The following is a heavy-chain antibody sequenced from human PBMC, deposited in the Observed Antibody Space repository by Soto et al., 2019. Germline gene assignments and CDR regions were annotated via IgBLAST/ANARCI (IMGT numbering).Heavy chain of an antibody. V-gene: IGHV4-34*01. CDR2: INHSGST. CDR1: GGSFSGYY. D-gene: IGHD4-17*01. J-gene: IGHJ4*02. CDR3: ARGHYGDFIFDY. Sequence: SETLSLTCAVYGGSFSGYYWSWIRQPPGKGLEWIGEINHSGSTNYNPSLKSRVTISVDTSKNQFSLKLSSVTAADTAVYYCARGHYGDFIFDYWGQGTLVTVSS.